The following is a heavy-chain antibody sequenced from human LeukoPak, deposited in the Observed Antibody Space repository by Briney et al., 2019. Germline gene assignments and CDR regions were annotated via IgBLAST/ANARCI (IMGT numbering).Heavy chain of an antibody. CDR1: VGSISSGGYY. D-gene: IGHD1-14*01. V-gene: IGHV4-31*03. CDR3: ARARPPGAPYYFDY. Sequence: SQTLSLTCTVSVGSISSGGYYWSWIRQHPGKGLEWIGYIYYSGSTYYNPSLKSRATISVDTSKNQFSLKLSSVTAADTAVYYCARARPPGAPYYFDYWGQGTLVTVSS. CDR2: IYYSGST. J-gene: IGHJ4*02.